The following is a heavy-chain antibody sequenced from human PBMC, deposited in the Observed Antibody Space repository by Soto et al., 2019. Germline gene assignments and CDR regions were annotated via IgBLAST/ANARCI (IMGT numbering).Heavy chain of an antibody. CDR1: GASISNAGFS. V-gene: IGHV4-30-2*01. CDR3: ARGAGLPDYYGVDV. D-gene: IGHD4-17*01. J-gene: IGHJ6*02. CDR2: IYDTGDT. Sequence: QLQLQESGSGLVKPSQTLSLTCAVSGASISNAGFSWNWIRRPPGKGLEWIGYIYDTGDTYYNPSLKSCVAISGDTSKNQFSLNLSSVTAADTVVYYCARGAGLPDYYGVDVCGLGTTVTVSS.